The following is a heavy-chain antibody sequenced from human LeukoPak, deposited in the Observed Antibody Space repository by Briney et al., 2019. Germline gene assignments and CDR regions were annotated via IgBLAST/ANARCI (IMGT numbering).Heavy chain of an antibody. CDR1: GGSISSSSYY. CDR2: IYYSGST. V-gene: IGHV4-39*02. Sequence: SETLSLTCTVSGGSISSSSYYWGWIRQPPGKGLEWIASIYYSGSTYYNPSLKSRVTISVDTSKNQFSLKLRSVTAADTAVYYCARDCSGGSCFSGPFEYWGQGTLVTVSS. D-gene: IGHD2-15*01. J-gene: IGHJ4*02. CDR3: ARDCSGGSCFSGPFEY.